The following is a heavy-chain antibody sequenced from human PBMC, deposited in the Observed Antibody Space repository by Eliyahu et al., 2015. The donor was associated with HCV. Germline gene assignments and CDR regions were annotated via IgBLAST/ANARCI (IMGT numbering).Heavy chain of an antibody. CDR3: AGDSGGVTIFGVDVGF. CDR1: GVSVXNADYY. Sequence: QLQLQESGPGLVKLSETLSLNCXVSGVSVXNADYYWGWXRQSPGKGLGWIGGIYYGGGTYSNPALNSRVTVSIDTSKNQFSLKLTSVTAADTALYYCAGDSGGVTIFGVDVGFWGRGSLVTVSS. V-gene: IGHV4-39*01. CDR2: IYYGGGT. D-gene: IGHD3-3*01. J-gene: IGHJ4*02.